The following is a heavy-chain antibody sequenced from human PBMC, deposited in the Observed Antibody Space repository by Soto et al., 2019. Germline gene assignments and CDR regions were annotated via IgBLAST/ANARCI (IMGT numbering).Heavy chain of an antibody. CDR2: IYYSGST. CDR1: GGSISSGGYY. D-gene: IGHD2-8*02. Sequence: SETLSLTCTVSGGSISSGGYYWSWIRQHPGKGLEWIGYIYYSGSTYYNPSLKSRVTISVDTSKNQFSLKLSSVTAADTAVYYCARDLFTGGGDGFDPWGQGTLVTVSS. J-gene: IGHJ5*02. CDR3: ARDLFTGGGDGFDP. V-gene: IGHV4-31*03.